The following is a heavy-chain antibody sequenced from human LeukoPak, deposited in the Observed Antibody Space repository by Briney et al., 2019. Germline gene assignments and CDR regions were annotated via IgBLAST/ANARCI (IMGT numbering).Heavy chain of an antibody. D-gene: IGHD3-22*01. Sequence: GGSLRLSCAASGFTFSIYGMSWVRQAPGKGLEWVSVIYSGGSTYYADSVKGRFTISRDNSKNTLYLQMNSLRAEDTAVYYCARVGMVVAYDYWGQGTLVTVSS. CDR2: IYSGGST. V-gene: IGHV3-66*01. J-gene: IGHJ4*02. CDR1: GFTFSIYG. CDR3: ARVGMVVAYDY.